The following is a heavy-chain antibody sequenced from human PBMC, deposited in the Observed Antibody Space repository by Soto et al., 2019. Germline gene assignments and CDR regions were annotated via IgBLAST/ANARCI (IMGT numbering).Heavy chain of an antibody. CDR2: ISGHGAST. Sequence: PGGSLRLSCVASGFTFSSYVMSWVRQAPGKGLEWVSTISGHGASTYYADSVKGRFTISRDNSKNTLYLQMNSLRAEDTAVYYCAKTAAYTVNDGWGQGTLVTVSS. CDR3: AKTAAYTVNDG. V-gene: IGHV3-23*01. D-gene: IGHD3-16*01. J-gene: IGHJ4*02. CDR1: GFTFSSYV.